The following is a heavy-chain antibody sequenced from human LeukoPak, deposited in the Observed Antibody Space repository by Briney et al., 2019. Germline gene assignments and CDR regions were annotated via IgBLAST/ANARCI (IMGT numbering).Heavy chain of an antibody. CDR3: ARGAPERISSCTNYYFDY. CDR1: GFTFSSYA. Sequence: GGSLRLSCAASGFTFSSYAMCWVRQAPGKGLEWVAVISYDGNNKYYADSVKGRFTISRDDSKNTLSLQMNSLRAEETAVYYCARGAPERISSCTNYYFDYWGQGTLVTVSS. V-gene: IGHV3-30-3*01. D-gene: IGHD6-13*01. J-gene: IGHJ4*02. CDR2: ISYDGNNK.